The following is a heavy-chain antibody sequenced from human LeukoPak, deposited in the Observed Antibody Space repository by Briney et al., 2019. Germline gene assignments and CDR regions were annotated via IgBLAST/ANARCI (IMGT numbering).Heavy chain of an antibody. CDR2: INPNSGGT. CDR3: ARPSGLYSGWYGNFDY. J-gene: IGHJ4*02. D-gene: IGHD6-19*01. Sequence: ASVEVSCKASGYTFTGYYMHWVRQAPGQGLEWMGRINPNSGGTNYAQKFQGRVTMTRDTSISTAYMELSRLRSDDTAVYYCARPSGLYSGWYGNFDYWGQGTLVTVSS. V-gene: IGHV1-2*06. CDR1: GYTFTGYY.